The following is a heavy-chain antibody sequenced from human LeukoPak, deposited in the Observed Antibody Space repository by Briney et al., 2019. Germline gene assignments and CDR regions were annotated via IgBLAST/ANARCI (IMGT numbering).Heavy chain of an antibody. CDR1: GFTVSSDY. J-gene: IGHJ4*02. CDR2: INNSSITT. Sequence: PGGSLRLSCAASGFTVSSDYMSWVRQAPGKGLEWVSYINNSSITTHYTDSVKGRFTISRDNAKNSLYLQMNSLRAEDTAVYYCALSAFDYWGQGTLVTVSS. V-gene: IGHV3-48*01. CDR3: ALSAFDY.